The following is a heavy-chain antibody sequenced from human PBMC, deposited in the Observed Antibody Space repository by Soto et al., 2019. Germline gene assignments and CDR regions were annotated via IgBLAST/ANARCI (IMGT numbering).Heavy chain of an antibody. V-gene: IGHV3-30*18. D-gene: IGHD3-16*02. Sequence: QVQLVESGGGVVQPGRSLRLSCAASGFTFSTYGMHWVRQAPGKGLEWVAVISYDGSNKYYVDSVKGRFTISRDKSKKRLFLRMNSVTAEDTGVHYHAKDVYVWGRYRYFTSVYFGMGVWVDGTTVAAS. CDR1: GFTFSTYG. J-gene: IGHJ6*02. CDR3: AKDVYVWGRYRYFTSVYFGMGV. CDR2: ISYDGSNK.